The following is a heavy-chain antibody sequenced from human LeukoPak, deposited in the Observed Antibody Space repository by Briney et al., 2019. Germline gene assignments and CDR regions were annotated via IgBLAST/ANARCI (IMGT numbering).Heavy chain of an antibody. CDR1: GFTFSNAW. CDR3: AKVVSGGGNYVMDV. D-gene: IGHD2-15*01. V-gene: IGHV3-53*04. CDR2: MYSGGST. Sequence: PGGSLRLSCAASGFTFSNAWMSWVRQAPGKGLECVSVMYSGGSTKYADSVKGRFTISRHNSENTLYLQLSSLRVEDTAVYYCAKVVSGGGNYVMDVWGQGTTVTVSS. J-gene: IGHJ6*02.